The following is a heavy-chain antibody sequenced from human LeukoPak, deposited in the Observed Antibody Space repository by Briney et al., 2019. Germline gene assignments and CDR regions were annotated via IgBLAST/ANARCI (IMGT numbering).Heavy chain of an antibody. CDR2: IQQDGSEK. V-gene: IGHV3-7*01. J-gene: IGHJ1*01. D-gene: IGHD6-6*01. Sequence: GGSLRLSCAASGFTFSSHWMSWVRQAPGKGLEWVANIQQDGSEKYYVDSVKGRFTISRDSGKKSLYLEMNSLRADDTAVYYCVRDLTTSSTAYLHHWGQGTLVTVSS. CDR1: GFTFSSHW. CDR3: VRDLTTSSTAYLHH.